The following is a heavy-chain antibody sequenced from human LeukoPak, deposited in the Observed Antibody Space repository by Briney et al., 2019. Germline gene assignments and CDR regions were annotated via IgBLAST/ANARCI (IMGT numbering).Heavy chain of an antibody. CDR3: ARVRGYSSSWSLYYYGMDV. Sequence: SETLSLTCTVSGGSISSYYWSWIRQPPGKGLEWIGEINHSGSTNYNPSLKSRVTISVDTSKNQFSLKLSSVTAADTAVYYCARVRGYSSSWSLYYYGMDVWGQGTTVTVSS. CDR2: INHSGST. D-gene: IGHD6-13*01. CDR1: GGSISSYY. V-gene: IGHV4-34*01. J-gene: IGHJ6*02.